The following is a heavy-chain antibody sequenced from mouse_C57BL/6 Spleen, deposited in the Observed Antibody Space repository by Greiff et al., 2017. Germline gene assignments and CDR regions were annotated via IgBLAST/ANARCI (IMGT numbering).Heavy chain of an antibody. D-gene: IGHD1-1*01. CDR1: GYTFTSYW. J-gene: IGHJ1*03. CDR2: IYPGNSDT. CDR3: TAYGSSWWYFDV. Sequence: VQLQQSGTVLARPGASVKMSCKTSGYTFTSYWMHWVKQRPGQGLEWIGAIYPGNSDTSYNQKFKGKAKLTAVTSASTAYMELSSLTNEDSAVYYCTAYGSSWWYFDVWGTGTTVTVSS. V-gene: IGHV1-5*01.